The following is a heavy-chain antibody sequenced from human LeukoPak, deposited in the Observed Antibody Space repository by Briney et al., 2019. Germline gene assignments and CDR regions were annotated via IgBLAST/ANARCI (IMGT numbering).Heavy chain of an antibody. J-gene: IGHJ4*02. CDR3: ARDLPLIIAATGTSGDY. Sequence: ASVKVSCKASGYTFTGYYMHWVRQAPGQGLEWMGWINPNSGGTNYAQKFQGRVTMTRDTSISTAYMELSRLRSDDTAVYYRARDLPLIIAATGTSGDYWGQGTLVTVSS. CDR1: GYTFTGYY. D-gene: IGHD6-13*01. V-gene: IGHV1-2*02. CDR2: INPNSGGT.